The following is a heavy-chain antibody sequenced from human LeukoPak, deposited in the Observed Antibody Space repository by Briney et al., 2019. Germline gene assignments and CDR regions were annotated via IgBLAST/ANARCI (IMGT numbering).Heavy chain of an antibody. CDR2: IQKKTEGGTT. CDR3: TSRVVTTNDY. J-gene: IGHJ4*02. Sequence: GGSPRLSCAASGFTFSNAWMNWVRQAPGKGLEWVGRIQKKTEGGTTEYAAPVKGRFIISRDDSKNMLYLQMNSLKTDDTAVYYCTSRVVTTNDYWSQGTLVTVSS. V-gene: IGHV3-15*01. D-gene: IGHD2-21*02. CDR1: GFTFSNAW.